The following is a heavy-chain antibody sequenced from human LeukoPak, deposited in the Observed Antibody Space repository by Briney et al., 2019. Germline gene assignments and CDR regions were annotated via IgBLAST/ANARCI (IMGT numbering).Heavy chain of an antibody. CDR1: GYTFTGYY. J-gene: IGHJ4*02. CDR2: INPNSGGT. Sequence: SVKVSCKASGYTFTGYYMHWVRQAPGQGLEWMGWINPNSGGTNYAQKFQGRVTMTRDTSISTAYMELSRLRSDDTAVYYCARATTYYYGSGSYYNDYWGQGTLVTVSS. V-gene: IGHV1-2*02. CDR3: ARATTYYYGSGSYYNDY. D-gene: IGHD3-10*01.